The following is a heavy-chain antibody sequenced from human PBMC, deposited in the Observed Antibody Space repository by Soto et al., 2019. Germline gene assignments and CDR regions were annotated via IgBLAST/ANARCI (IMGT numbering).Heavy chain of an antibody. V-gene: IGHV4-31*03. Sequence: SETLSLTCSVSGGSMSSGAYYWNWIRQHPGKGLEWIAYIYHTGNTYYNPSLRSRTTISVDTSENQFSLKLTSVTDADTAVYYCASSYSGYLDNWGQGTLVTVSS. D-gene: IGHD3-22*01. J-gene: IGHJ4*02. CDR3: ASSYSGYLDN. CDR2: IYHTGNT. CDR1: GGSMSSGAYY.